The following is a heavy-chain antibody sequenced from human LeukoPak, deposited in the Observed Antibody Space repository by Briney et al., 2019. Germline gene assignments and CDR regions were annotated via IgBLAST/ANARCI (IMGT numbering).Heavy chain of an antibody. CDR2: ISSGSSTV. CDR1: GFTFSTYS. D-gene: IGHD1-26*01. V-gene: IGHV3-48*04. Sequence: PGGSLRLSCAASGFTFSTYSMNWVRQAPGKGLEWVSYISSGSSTVYYADSVKGRFTISRDNAKNSLYLQMNSLRAEDTAVYYCAKSLFYSGSSNPLDYWGQGTLVTVSS. J-gene: IGHJ4*02. CDR3: AKSLFYSGSSNPLDY.